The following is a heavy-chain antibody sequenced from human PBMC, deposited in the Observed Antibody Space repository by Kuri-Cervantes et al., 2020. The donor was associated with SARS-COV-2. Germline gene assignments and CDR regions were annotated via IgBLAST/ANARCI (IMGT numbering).Heavy chain of an antibody. J-gene: IGHJ3*02. CDR1: GGSFRGYY. CDR2: INSSGST. D-gene: IGHD2-8*02. V-gene: IGHV4-34*01. CDR3: ARGGGIVMVVYARAFDI. Sequence: SETLSLTCAVHGGSFRGYYWSWIRKPQGKGLGWIGKINSSGSTNYNPSLKSRVTISVDTSKNQFSLKLSSVTAADTAVYYCARGGGIVMVVYARAFDIWGQGTMVTVSS.